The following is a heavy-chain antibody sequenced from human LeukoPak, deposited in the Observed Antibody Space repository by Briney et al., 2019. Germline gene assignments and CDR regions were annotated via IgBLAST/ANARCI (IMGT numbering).Heavy chain of an antibody. J-gene: IGHJ4*02. CDR2: ISGSGGST. V-gene: IGHV3-23*01. D-gene: IGHD6-19*01. CDR3: AKARSGWYLSEGSFFDY. Sequence: PGGSLRLSCAASGFTFSSYAMSWVRQAPGKGLEWVSAISGSGGSTYYADSVKGRFTISRDNSKNTLYLQMNSLRAEDTAVYYCAKARSGWYLSEGSFFDYWGQGTLVTVSS. CDR1: GFTFSSYA.